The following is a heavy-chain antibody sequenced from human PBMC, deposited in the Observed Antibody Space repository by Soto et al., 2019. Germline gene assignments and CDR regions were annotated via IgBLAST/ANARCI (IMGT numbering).Heavy chain of an antibody. J-gene: IGHJ6*02. CDR2: INPNSGGT. D-gene: IGHD2-2*01. CDR3: ARESVVPAAMRTYYYYGMDV. V-gene: IGHV1-2*04. CDR1: GYTFTGYY. Sequence: ASVKVSCKASGYTFTGYYMHWVRQAPGQGLEWMGWINPNSGGTNYAQKFQGWVTMTRDTSISTAYMELSRLRSDDTAVYYRARESVVPAAMRTYYYYGMDVWGQGTTVTVSS.